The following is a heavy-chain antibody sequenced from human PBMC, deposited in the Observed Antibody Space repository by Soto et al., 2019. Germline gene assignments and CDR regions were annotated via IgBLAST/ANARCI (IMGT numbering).Heavy chain of an antibody. D-gene: IGHD6-19*01. CDR2: IIPIFGTA. CDR1: RVAFSKFI. V-gene: IGHV1-69*13. Sequence: SVKVSCKASRVAFSKFIVTWVRQAPGLGLEWVGGIIPIFGTANYAQKFQGRVTITADESTSTSYMEVNNLRSEDTAVYYCAKVRYSSPMGYYYGMDVWGQGTTVTV. CDR3: AKVRYSSPMGYYYGMDV. J-gene: IGHJ6*02.